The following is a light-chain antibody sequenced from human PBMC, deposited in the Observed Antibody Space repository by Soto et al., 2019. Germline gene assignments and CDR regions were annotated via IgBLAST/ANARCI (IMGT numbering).Light chain of an antibody. CDR1: SSDVGGYDQ. CDR2: AVT. Sequence: QSALTQPASVSGSPGQSIALSCTGTSSDVGGYDQVSWYQQHPGKAPKLMIYAVTTRPSGVSNRFSGSKSGNTASLTISGLQAEDGADYYCCSYTGSSTFFGAGTKLTVL. V-gene: IGLV2-14*01. J-gene: IGLJ2*01. CDR3: CSYTGSSTF.